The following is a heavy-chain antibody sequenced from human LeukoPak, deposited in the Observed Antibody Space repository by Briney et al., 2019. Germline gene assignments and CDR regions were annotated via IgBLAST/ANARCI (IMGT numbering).Heavy chain of an antibody. CDR3: AREYSSSLADY. Sequence: PGGSLRLSCAASGFTFSSYEMNWVRQDPGKGLEWVSYISSSGSTIYYADSVKGRFTISRDNAKNSLYLQMNSLRAEDTAVYYCAREYSSSLADYWGQGTLVTVSS. D-gene: IGHD6-13*01. V-gene: IGHV3-48*03. J-gene: IGHJ4*02. CDR2: ISSSGSTI. CDR1: GFTFSSYE.